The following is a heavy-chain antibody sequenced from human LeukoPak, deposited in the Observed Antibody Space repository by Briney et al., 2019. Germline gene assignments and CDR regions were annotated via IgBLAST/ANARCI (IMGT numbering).Heavy chain of an antibody. CDR3: ARGEALPSPDLDY. D-gene: IGHD3-3*02. CDR2: ISPNSGGT. V-gene: IGHV1-2*02. J-gene: IGHJ4*02. Sequence: ASVKVSCKASGYTFTGYYMHWVRQAPGQGLEWMGWISPNSGGTNYAQKFQGRVTMTRDTSISTAYMELSRLRSDDTAEYYCARGEALPSPDLDYWGQGTLVTVSS. CDR1: GYTFTGYY.